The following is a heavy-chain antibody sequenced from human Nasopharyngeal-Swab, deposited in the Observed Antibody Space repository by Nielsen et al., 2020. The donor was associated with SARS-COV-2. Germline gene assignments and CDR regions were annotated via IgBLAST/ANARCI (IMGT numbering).Heavy chain of an antibody. D-gene: IGHD6-13*01. CDR2: IYYSGST. J-gene: IGHJ4*02. CDR3: ARGNSSSWYMYYFDY. Sequence: SATLSLTCTVSGGSISSSSYYWGWIRQPPGKGLEWIGSIYYSGSTYYNPSLKSRVTISVDTSKNQFSLKLSSVTAADTAVYYCARGNSSSWYMYYFDYWGQGTLVTVSS. CDR1: GGSISSSSYY. V-gene: IGHV4-39*01.